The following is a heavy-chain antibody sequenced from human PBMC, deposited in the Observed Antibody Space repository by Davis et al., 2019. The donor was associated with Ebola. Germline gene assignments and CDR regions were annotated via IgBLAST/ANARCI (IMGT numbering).Heavy chain of an antibody. D-gene: IGHD6-25*01. J-gene: IGHJ4*02. CDR3: VRSPPYCSGDCYSTFEY. Sequence: GESLKISCVASGFTFSRYAMSWVRQAPGQGLEWVSAFTNIETTHYAGSVRGRFTISRDNSKNTLYLQMNSLRAEDTAIYYCVRSPPYCSGDCYSTFEYWGQGTLVTVSS. CDR2: FTNIETT. CDR1: GFTFSRYA. V-gene: IGHV3-23*01.